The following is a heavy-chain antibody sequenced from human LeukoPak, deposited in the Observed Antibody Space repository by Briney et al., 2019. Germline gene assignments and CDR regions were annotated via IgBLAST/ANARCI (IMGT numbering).Heavy chain of an antibody. CDR2: IIPIFGTA. V-gene: IGHV1-69*01. D-gene: IGHD3-22*01. CDR3: ARDMSSSYYDSSGYQY. Sequence: GSSVKVSRKASGGTFSSYAISWVRQAPGQGLEWMGGIIPIFGTANYAQKFQGRVTITADESTSTAYMELSSLRSEDTAVYYCARDMSSSYYDSSGYQYWGQGTLVTVSS. CDR1: GGTFSSYA. J-gene: IGHJ4*02.